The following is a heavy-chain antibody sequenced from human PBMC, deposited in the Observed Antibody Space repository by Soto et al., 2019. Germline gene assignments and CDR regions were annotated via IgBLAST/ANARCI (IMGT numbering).Heavy chain of an antibody. CDR2: IYYSGST. Sequence: QLQLQESGPGLVKPSETLSLTCTVSGGSISSSSYYWGWIRQPPGKGLEWIGSIYYSGSTYYNPSLKSRVTISVDTSKNHFSPKLSSVTAADTAVYYCARLRYFDWPSAPRWFDPWGQGTLVTVSS. CDR3: ARLRYFDWPSAPRWFDP. V-gene: IGHV4-39*01. D-gene: IGHD3-9*01. J-gene: IGHJ5*02. CDR1: GGSISSSSYY.